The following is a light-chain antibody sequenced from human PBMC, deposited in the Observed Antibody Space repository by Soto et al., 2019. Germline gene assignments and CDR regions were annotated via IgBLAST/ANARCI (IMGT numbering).Light chain of an antibody. Sequence: QSALTQPASVSGSPGQSITISCNGTSSDVAGYDYNYVSWYQQHPGKAPKLIIYDVGNRPSGVSNRFSGSKSGNTASLIISGLQAEDEADYFCSSHSGSSIVLFGGGTKLTVL. V-gene: IGLV2-14*03. CDR3: SSHSGSSIVL. J-gene: IGLJ3*02. CDR2: DVG. CDR1: SSDVAGYDYNY.